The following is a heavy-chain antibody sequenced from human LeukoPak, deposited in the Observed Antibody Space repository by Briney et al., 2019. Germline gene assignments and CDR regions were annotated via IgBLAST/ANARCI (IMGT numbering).Heavy chain of an antibody. J-gene: IGHJ4*02. Sequence: QTGGSLRLSCTASGFTFGDYAMSWVRQAPGKGLEWVSAISGSGGSTYYADSVKGRFTISRDNSKNTLYLQMNSLRTEDTAVYYCAKEGSNYDILTGYYPADYWGQGTLVTVSS. CDR1: GFTFGDYA. CDR2: ISGSGGST. V-gene: IGHV3-23*01. D-gene: IGHD3-9*01. CDR3: AKEGSNYDILTGYYPADY.